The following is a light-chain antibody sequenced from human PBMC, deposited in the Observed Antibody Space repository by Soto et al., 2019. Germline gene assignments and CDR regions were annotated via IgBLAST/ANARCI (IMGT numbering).Light chain of an antibody. CDR1: QSSSSY. V-gene: IGKV1-39*01. CDR2: AAS. Sequence: DIQKTKSPSSLSASVGDIVTITCRASQSSSSYLDWYQQKPGKAPKLLIYAASSLQSGVPSRFSGSGSGTDFTLTISSLQPEDFATYYCQQSYSTPITFGQGTRLEIK. J-gene: IGKJ5*01. CDR3: QQSYSTPIT.